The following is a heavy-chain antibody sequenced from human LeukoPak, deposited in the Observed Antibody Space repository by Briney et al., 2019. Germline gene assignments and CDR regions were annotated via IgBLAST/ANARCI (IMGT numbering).Heavy chain of an antibody. Sequence: GGSLRLSCAASGFTFSSYAMSWFRKVQGKGLKWAQAIRGSGGSTYYADSVKGRFTISRDNSKNTLYLQMNSLRAEDTAVYYCAKAPYDYVWGSYRLTVGMDVWGQGTTVTVSS. D-gene: IGHD3-16*02. CDR1: GFTFSSYA. CDR2: IRGSGGST. V-gene: IGHV3-23*01. CDR3: AKAPYDYVWGSYRLTVGMDV. J-gene: IGHJ6*02.